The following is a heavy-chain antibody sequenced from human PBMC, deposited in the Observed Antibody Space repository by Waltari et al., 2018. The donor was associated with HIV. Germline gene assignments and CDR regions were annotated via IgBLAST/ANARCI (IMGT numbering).Heavy chain of an antibody. V-gene: IGHV3-48*03. CDR1: GFTLSSYE. J-gene: IGHJ3*02. Sequence: EVQVVESGGGWVQPGGSLRLSCAACGFTLSSYEMNWFRLAPGKGREWVSYISSSGSTIYFADSVKGRFTMSRDNAKNSLYLRMNSLRAEDTAVYYCARAFMIRGTGAFDIWGQGTMVTVSS. D-gene: IGHD3-10*01. CDR3: ARAFMIRGTGAFDI. CDR2: ISSSGSTI.